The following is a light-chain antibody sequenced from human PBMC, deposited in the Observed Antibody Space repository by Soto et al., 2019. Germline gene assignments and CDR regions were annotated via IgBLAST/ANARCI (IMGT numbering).Light chain of an antibody. CDR2: GGT. J-gene: IGLJ1*01. V-gene: IGLV2-23*03. Sequence: QSALTQPASVSGSPGQSITISCTGTSIDVGDYNLVSWYQRHPGKAPKLMIYGGTKRPSGVSDRFSGSRSGNTASLTISGLQAEDEADYYCSSYAGSSTFLYIFGTGTKVTVL. CDR3: SSYAGSSTFLYI. CDR1: SIDVGDYNL.